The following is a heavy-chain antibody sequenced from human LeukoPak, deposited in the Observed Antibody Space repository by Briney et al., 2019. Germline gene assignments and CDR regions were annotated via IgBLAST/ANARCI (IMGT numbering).Heavy chain of an antibody. CDR2: IYISGST. J-gene: IGHJ6*03. CDR3: ARDEQFIAVAGDYYYYMDV. D-gene: IGHD6-19*01. CDR1: GGSISSYY. V-gene: IGHV4-4*07. Sequence: PSETLSLTCTVSGGSISSYYWSWIRHPAGKGLEWIWRIYISGSTNYNPSLKSRVTMSVDTSKNQFSLKLSSVTAADTAVYYCARDEQFIAVAGDYYYYMDVWGKGTTVTVSS.